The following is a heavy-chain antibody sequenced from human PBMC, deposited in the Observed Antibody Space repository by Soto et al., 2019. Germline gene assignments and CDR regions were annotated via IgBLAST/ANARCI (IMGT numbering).Heavy chain of an antibody. D-gene: IGHD3-22*01. CDR3: ARHRYSYDSSGYFHY. CDR1: GGSVSSNSYS. Sequence: SETLSLTCTVSGGSVSSNSYSWGWIRQPPGKGLEWIGYIYSSESTNYHPSLLSRVTISADTSKNQFSLKLSSVAAADTAVYYCARHRYSYDSSGYFHYWGQGSLVT. J-gene: IGHJ4*02. V-gene: IGHV4-39*01. CDR2: IYSSEST.